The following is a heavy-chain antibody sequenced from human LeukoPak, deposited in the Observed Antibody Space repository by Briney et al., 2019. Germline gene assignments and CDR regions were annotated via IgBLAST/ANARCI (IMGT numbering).Heavy chain of an antibody. CDR3: AKDKVTMVRGVITSSYYYYGMDV. CDR1: GFTFSSYG. Sequence: PGGSLRLSCAASGFTFSSYGMHWVRQAPGRGLEWVAFIRYDGSNKYYADSVKGRFTISRDNSKNTLYLQMNSLRAEDTAVYYCAKDKVTMVRGVITSSYYYYGMDVWGQGTTVTVSS. J-gene: IGHJ6*02. CDR2: IRYDGSNK. V-gene: IGHV3-30*02. D-gene: IGHD3-10*01.